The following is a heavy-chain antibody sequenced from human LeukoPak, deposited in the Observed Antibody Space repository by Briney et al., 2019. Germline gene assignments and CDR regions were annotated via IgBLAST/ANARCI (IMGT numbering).Heavy chain of an antibody. V-gene: IGHV1-69*04. J-gene: IGHJ4*02. Sequence: SVKVSCKASGGTFSSYAISWVRQAPGQGLEWMGRIIPIFGIANYAQKFQGRVTITADKSTSTAYMELSSLRSEDTAAYYCARGDDILTGYYPAYDYWGQGTLVTVSS. CDR2: IIPIFGIA. CDR3: ARGDDILTGYYPAYDY. CDR1: GGTFSSYA. D-gene: IGHD3-9*01.